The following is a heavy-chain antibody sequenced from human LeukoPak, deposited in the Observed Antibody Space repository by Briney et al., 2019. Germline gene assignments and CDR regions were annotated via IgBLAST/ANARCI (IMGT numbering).Heavy chain of an antibody. CDR1: GGSFSGYY. J-gene: IGHJ4*02. V-gene: IGHV4-34*01. D-gene: IGHD3-3*01. Sequence: PSETLSLTCAVYGGSFSGYYWSWIRQPPGKGLEWIGEINHSGSTYYNPSLKSRVTISVDTSKNQFSLKLSSVTAADTAVYYCARFHDFWSGYSDYWGQGTLVTVSS. CDR2: INHSGST. CDR3: ARFHDFWSGYSDY.